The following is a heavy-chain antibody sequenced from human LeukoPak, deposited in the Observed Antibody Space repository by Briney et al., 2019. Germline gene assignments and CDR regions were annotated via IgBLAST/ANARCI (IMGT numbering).Heavy chain of an antibody. CDR3: ARESPGIAGHY. D-gene: IGHD2-21*01. V-gene: IGHV3-21*01. Sequence: GGSLRLSCAASGFTFSSYSMNWVRQAPGKGLEWVSSISSSSSYIYYADSVKGRFTISRDNAKNSLYLQMNNLRAEDTAVYYCARESPGIAGHYWGQGALVTVSS. CDR1: GFTFSSYS. J-gene: IGHJ4*02. CDR2: ISSSSSYI.